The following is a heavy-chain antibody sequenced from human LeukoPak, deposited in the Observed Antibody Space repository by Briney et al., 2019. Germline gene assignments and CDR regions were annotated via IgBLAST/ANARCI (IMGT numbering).Heavy chain of an antibody. CDR1: GGSISDNY. Sequence: SETLSLTCTVSGGSISDNYWNWIRQPPGKGLEWIGYIHSSGSTNYNPSLKSRVTISVDTSKSQFSLKLRSVTAADTAVYYCARGLIAAAGTIDYWGQGTLVTVSS. D-gene: IGHD6-13*01. CDR2: IHSSGST. CDR3: ARGLIAAAGTIDY. J-gene: IGHJ4*02. V-gene: IGHV4-59*01.